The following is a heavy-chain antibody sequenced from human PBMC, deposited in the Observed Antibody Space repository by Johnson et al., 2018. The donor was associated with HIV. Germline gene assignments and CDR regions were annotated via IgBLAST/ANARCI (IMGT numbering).Heavy chain of an antibody. D-gene: IGHD5-18*01. J-gene: IGHJ3*01. Sequence: QVQLVESGGGVVQPGRSLRLSCAASGFSFSTYNMHWVRHAPGRGLEWVAFISYSGSDTYYVDSVKGRFTVSRDNSENTRFLQMNSLRDEYTAVYYCAKERTAMVTPFDAWGQGTRVTVSS. CDR2: ISYSGSDT. CDR3: AKERTAMVTPFDA. CDR1: GFSFSTYN. V-gene: IGHV3-30*18.